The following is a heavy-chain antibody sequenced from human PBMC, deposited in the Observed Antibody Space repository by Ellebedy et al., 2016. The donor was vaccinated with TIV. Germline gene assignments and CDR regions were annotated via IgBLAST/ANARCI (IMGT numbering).Heavy chain of an antibody. V-gene: IGHV3-74*01. CDR1: GFTFSSYW. D-gene: IGHD6-19*01. J-gene: IGHJ4*02. Sequence: GESLKISYAASGFTFSSYWMHWVRQAPGKGLVWVSRINSDGSSTSYADSVKGRFTISRDNAKNTLYLQMSSLRAEDTAVYYCARLAVAAPVDYWGQGTLVTVSS. CDR3: ARLAVAAPVDY. CDR2: INSDGSST.